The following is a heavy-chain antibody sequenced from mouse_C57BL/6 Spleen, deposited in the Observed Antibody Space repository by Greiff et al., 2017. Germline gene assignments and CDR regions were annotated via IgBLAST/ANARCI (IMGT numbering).Heavy chain of an antibody. V-gene: IGHV5-17*01. J-gene: IGHJ4*01. CDR3: ARRGYGSSPWYAMDY. D-gene: IGHD1-1*01. Sequence: EVNLVESGGGLVKPGGSLKLSCAASGFTFSDYGMHWVRQAPEKGLEWVAYISSGSSTIYYADTVKGRFTISRDNAKNTLFLQMTRLMSEDTAMYYCARRGYGSSPWYAMDYWGQGTSVTVSS. CDR1: GFTFSDYG. CDR2: ISSGSSTI.